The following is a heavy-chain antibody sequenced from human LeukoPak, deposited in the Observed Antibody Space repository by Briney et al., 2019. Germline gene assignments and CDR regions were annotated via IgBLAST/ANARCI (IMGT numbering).Heavy chain of an antibody. CDR2: ISSSSSTI. CDR3: ASFQEWELYGMDV. Sequence: GGSLRLSCAASGFTFSSYSMNWVRQAPGKGLEWVSYISSSSSTIYYADSVRGRFTISRDNAKNSLYLQMNSLRDEDTAVYYCASFQEWELYGMDVWGQGTTVTVSS. J-gene: IGHJ6*02. D-gene: IGHD1-26*01. V-gene: IGHV3-48*02. CDR1: GFTFSSYS.